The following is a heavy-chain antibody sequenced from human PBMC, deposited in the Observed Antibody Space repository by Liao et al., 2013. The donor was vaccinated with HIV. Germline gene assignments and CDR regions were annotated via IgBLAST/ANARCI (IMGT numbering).Heavy chain of an antibody. CDR2: IYASGST. J-gene: IGHJ4*02. V-gene: IGHV4-4*07. CDR3: AKDPNFWSGPGY. Sequence: QVQLQESGPGLVKPSETLSLTCTVSGGSISSHYWSWIRQPAGKGLEWIGRIYASGSTNYSPSLKSRVTMSVDTSKNQFSLNLTSVTAADTAVYYCAKDPNFWSGPGYWGQGTLVTVSS. D-gene: IGHD3-3*01. CDR1: GGSISSHY.